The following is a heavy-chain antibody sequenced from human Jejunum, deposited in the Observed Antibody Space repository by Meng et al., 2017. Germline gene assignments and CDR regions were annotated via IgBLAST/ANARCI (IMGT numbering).Heavy chain of an antibody. Sequence: EVQLLDSGGGLIQPGGSLRLSCVASGFTFSSRWMHWVRQAPGKGLVWVSFINGDGSSTVYADSVKGRFTISRDNAKNTLYLQMNGLRAEDTALYYCGDITSGYWGRGTLVTVSS. CDR3: GDITSGY. J-gene: IGHJ4*02. D-gene: IGHD3-10*01. V-gene: IGHV3-74*02. CDR1: GFTFSSRW. CDR2: INGDGSST.